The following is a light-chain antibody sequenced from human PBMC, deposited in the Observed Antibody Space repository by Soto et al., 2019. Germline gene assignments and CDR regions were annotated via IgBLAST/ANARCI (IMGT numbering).Light chain of an antibody. J-gene: IGLJ2*01. CDR3: ATWDDSLTVV. V-gene: IGLV1-44*01. CDR2: SND. Sequence: QSVLTQSPSASGTPGQRVSIFCSGSTSNIGTNTVSWYQHVPGTAPKLLIYSNDQRPSAVPGRFSGSKSGTSASLAISGLLSEDEADYYCATWDDSLTVVFGGGTKLTVL. CDR1: TSNIGTNT.